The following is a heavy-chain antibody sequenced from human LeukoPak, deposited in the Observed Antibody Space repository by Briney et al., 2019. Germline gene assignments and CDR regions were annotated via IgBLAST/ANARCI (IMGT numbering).Heavy chain of an antibody. D-gene: IGHD3-10*01. J-gene: IGHJ4*02. CDR1: GYIFTSYG. Sequence: ASVKVSCKASGYIFTSYGISWVRQAPGQGLEWMRWTSAYNGNTNSAQQFQGRLSMSTDTSTSTAYMELRSLGSDDTAVYFCARERGMVREVPSRPDYWGQGTLVTVSA. CDR2: TSAYNGNT. V-gene: IGHV1-18*04. CDR3: ARERGMVREVPSRPDY.